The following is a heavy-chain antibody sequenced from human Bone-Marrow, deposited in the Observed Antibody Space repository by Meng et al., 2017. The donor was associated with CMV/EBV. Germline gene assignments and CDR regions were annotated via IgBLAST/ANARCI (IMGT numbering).Heavy chain of an antibody. CDR3: ARQLYSYGYYYFDY. CDR1: GYSSTSYW. CDR2: IYPGDSDT. V-gene: IGHV5-51*01. J-gene: IGHJ4*02. D-gene: IGHD5-18*01. Sequence: GGSLRLSCKGSGYSSTSYWIGWVRQMPGKGLEWMGIIYPGDSDTRYSPSFQGQVTISADKSISTAYLQWSSLKASDTAMYYGARQLYSYGYYYFDYWGQGTLVTVSS.